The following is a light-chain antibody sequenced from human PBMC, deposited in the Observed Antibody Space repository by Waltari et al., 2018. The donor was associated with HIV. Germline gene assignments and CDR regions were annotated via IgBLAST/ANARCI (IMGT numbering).Light chain of an antibody. Sequence: QSALTQPASVSGSPGQSITISCTGTSSDVGAYNYVSWYKQQSGKAPKLMIFEVSHRPSGVSNRYSGSKAGNAASLTISVLQAEDEAEYYCTSYTSNNTCVFVTGTKVTVL. J-gene: IGLJ1*01. V-gene: IGLV2-14*01. CDR1: SSDVGAYNY. CDR3: TSYTSNNTCV. CDR2: EVS.